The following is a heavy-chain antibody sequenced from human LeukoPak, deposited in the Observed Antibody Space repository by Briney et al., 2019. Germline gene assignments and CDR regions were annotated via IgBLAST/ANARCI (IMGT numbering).Heavy chain of an antibody. J-gene: IGHJ4*02. CDR3: ARANAYYDILTGYYGGSYFDY. Sequence: SETLSLTCALSGGSISSSNWWSWVRQPPGKGLEWIGEIYHSGSTNYNPSLKSRVTISVDKSKNQFSLKLSSVTAADTAVYYCARANAYYDILTGYYGGSYFDYWGQGTLVTVSS. CDR1: GGSISSSNW. CDR2: IYHSGST. D-gene: IGHD3-9*01. V-gene: IGHV4-4*02.